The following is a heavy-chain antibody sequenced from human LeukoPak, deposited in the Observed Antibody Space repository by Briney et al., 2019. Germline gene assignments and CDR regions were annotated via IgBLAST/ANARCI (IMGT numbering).Heavy chain of an antibody. CDR2: INPNSGGT. J-gene: IGHJ6*03. CDR3: ARDFVQYQPAHCYYYMDV. CDR1: GYTFTGYY. D-gene: IGHD2-2*01. V-gene: IGHV1-2*02. Sequence: GASVKVSCKASGYTFTGYYMHWVRQAPGQGLEWMGWINPNSGGTNYAQKFQGRVTMTRDTSTSTVYMELSSLRSEDTAVYYCARDFVQYQPAHCYYYMDVWGKGTTVTISS.